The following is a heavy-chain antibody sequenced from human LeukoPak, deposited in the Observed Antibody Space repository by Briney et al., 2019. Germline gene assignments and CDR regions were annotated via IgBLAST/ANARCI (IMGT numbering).Heavy chain of an antibody. D-gene: IGHD3-16*01. CDR3: ARLGGY. CDR2: INIDGRTT. Sequence: PGGSLRLFCAASGFTFSSYWMHWVRQAPGKGLVWVSRINIDGRTTTYADSVKGRFTISRDNAKNTLYLQLNSLRAEDTAVYYCARLGGYWGQGTLVTVSS. J-gene: IGHJ4*02. V-gene: IGHV3-74*01. CDR1: GFTFSSYW.